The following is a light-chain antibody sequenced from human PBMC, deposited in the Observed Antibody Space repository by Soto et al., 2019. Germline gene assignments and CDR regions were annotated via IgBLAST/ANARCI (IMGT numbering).Light chain of an antibody. CDR1: QDISNY. CDR3: QQYNNWPRYT. J-gene: IGKJ2*01. V-gene: IGKV1-33*01. CDR2: DAS. Sequence: DIQMTQSPSSLSASVGDRVTITCQASQDISNYLNWYQQKPGKAPKLLIYDASNLETGVPSRFSGSGSGTDFTFTISSLQPEDIAVYYCQQYNNWPRYTFGQGTKLEIK.